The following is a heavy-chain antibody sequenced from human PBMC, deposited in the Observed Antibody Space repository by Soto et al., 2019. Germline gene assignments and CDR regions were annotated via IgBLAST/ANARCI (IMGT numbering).Heavy chain of an antibody. D-gene: IGHD6-13*01. Sequence: GGSLRLSCAASGFTVSSNYMSWVRQAPGKGLEWVSVIYSGGSTYYADSVKGRFTISRDNSKNTLYLQMNSLRAEDTAVYYCARDASWYAPRIAAAGIHPSGMDVWGKGTTVTVSS. CDR2: IYSGGST. V-gene: IGHV3-66*01. CDR3: ARDASWYAPRIAAAGIHPSGMDV. CDR1: GFTVSSNY. J-gene: IGHJ6*04.